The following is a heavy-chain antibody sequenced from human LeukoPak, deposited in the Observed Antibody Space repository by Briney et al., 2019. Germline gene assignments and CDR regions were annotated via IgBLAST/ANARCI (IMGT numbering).Heavy chain of an antibody. J-gene: IGHJ6*02. V-gene: IGHV4-59*01. D-gene: IGHD6-19*01. CDR3: ARDKSIAVAGTPIIYYYGMDV. CDR1: GGSISSYY. Sequence: SETLSLTCTVSGGSISSYYWSWIRQPPGKGLEWIGYINYSETTNYNPSLKRRVTISVDTSRNQFSLRLSSVTAADTAVYYCARDKSIAVAGTPIIYYYGMDVWGQGTTVTVSS. CDR2: INYSETT.